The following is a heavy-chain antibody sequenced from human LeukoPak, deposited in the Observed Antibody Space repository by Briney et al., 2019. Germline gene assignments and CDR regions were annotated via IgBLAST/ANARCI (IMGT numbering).Heavy chain of an antibody. CDR2: IKQGGSEK. V-gene: IGHV3-7*03. J-gene: IGHJ4*02. CDR3: AGGAGWTIDY. Sequence: GGSLRLSCAASGFSFSNYWMNWVRQAPGKGLEWVAIIKQGGSEKLYVDSVKGRFTISRDNAKNTLYLQMNSLRAEDTAVYYCAGGAGWTIDYWGPGTLVTVSS. D-gene: IGHD2-15*01. CDR1: GFSFSNYW.